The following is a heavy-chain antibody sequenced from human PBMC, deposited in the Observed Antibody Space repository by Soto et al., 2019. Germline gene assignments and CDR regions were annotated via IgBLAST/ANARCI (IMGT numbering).Heavy chain of an antibody. J-gene: IGHJ6*03. V-gene: IGHV1-3*01. Sequence: ASVKVSCKASGYTFTSYAMHWVRQAPGQRLEWMGWINAGNGNTKYSQKFQGRVTITRDTSASTAYMELSSLRSEDTAVYYCARLIRGNYYGSGSYYYHYMDVWGKGTTVTVSS. CDR2: INAGNGNT. D-gene: IGHD3-10*01. CDR1: GYTFTSYA. CDR3: ARLIRGNYYGSGSYYYHYMDV.